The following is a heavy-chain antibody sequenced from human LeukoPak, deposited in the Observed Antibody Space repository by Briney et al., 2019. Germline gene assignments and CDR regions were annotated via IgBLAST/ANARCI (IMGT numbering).Heavy chain of an antibody. J-gene: IGHJ6*03. CDR3: ARVGTWGLYYYYYMDV. Sequence: ASETLSLTCTVSGGSISSYYWSWIRQPPGKGLEWIGYIYYSGSTNYNPSLKSRVTISVDTSKNQFSLKLSSVTAADTAVYYCARVGTWGLYYYYYMDVWGKGTTVTISS. CDR1: GGSISSYY. CDR2: IYYSGST. D-gene: IGHD3-16*01. V-gene: IGHV4-59*01.